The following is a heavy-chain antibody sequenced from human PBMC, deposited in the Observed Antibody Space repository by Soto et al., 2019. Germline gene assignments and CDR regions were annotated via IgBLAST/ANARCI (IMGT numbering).Heavy chain of an antibody. Sequence: GGSLRLSCAASGFTFSGSAIHWVRQASGKGLEWVARIRTKSNGYATTYAASVKGRFTISRDDSKNMAYLQMNGLKTKDTAMYYCSRVEYVTSSPIGWGQGTLVTVSS. D-gene: IGHD6-6*01. CDR2: IRTKSNGYAT. V-gene: IGHV3-73*01. CDR3: SRVEYVTSSPIG. J-gene: IGHJ4*02. CDR1: GFTFSGSA.